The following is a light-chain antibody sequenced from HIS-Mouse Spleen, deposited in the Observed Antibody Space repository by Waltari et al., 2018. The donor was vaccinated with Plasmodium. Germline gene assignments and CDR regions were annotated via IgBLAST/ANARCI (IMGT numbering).Light chain of an antibody. CDR1: QSGSSSY. V-gene: IGKV3-20*01. CDR2: GAS. CDR3: QQYGSSGT. Sequence: EIVLTQPPGTLSLSPGERATLSCRASQSGSSSYLAWYQQKPGQAPRLLIYGASSRATGIPDRFSGSGSGTDFTLTISRLGPEDFAVYYCQQYGSSGTFGQGTKVEIK. J-gene: IGKJ1*01.